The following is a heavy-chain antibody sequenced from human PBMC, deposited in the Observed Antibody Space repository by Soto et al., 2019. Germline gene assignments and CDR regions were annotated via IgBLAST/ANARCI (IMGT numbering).Heavy chain of an antibody. CDR1: GGTFSSYA. V-gene: IGHV1-69*06. Sequence: GASVKVSCKASGGTFSSYAISWVRRAPGQGLEWMGGIIPIFGTANYAQKFQGRVTITADKSTSTAYVELSSLRSEDTAVYYCARDRSGSGYYYFDYWGQGTLVTVSS. CDR3: ARDRSGSGYYYFDY. J-gene: IGHJ4*02. D-gene: IGHD6-19*01. CDR2: IIPIFGTA.